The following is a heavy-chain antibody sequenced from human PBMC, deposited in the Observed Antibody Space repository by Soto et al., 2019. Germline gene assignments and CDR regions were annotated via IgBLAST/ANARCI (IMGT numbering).Heavy chain of an antibody. J-gene: IGHJ6*03. CDR2: INHSGST. V-gene: IGHV4-34*01. CDR3: ARTGYSNYSTSPKNYYYYYYMDV. CDR1: GGSFSGYY. Sequence: PSETLSLTCAVYGGSFSGYYWSWIRQPPGKELEWIGEINHSGSTNYNPSLKSRVTISVDTSKNQFSLKLSSVTAADTAVYYCARTGYSNYSTSPKNYYYYYYMDVWGKGTTVTVSS. D-gene: IGHD4-4*01.